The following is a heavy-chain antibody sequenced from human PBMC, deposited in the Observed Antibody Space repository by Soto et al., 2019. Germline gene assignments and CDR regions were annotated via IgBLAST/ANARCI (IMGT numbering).Heavy chain of an antibody. D-gene: IGHD3-22*01. Sequence: SETLSLTCTVSGGSISSSSYYWGWIRQPPGKGLEWIGSIYYSGSTYYNPSLKSRVTISVDTSKNQFSLKLSSVTAADTAVYYCASSVTYYYDSSGYSFFDYWGQGTLVTVSS. V-gene: IGHV4-39*01. CDR1: GGSISSSSYY. CDR2: IYYSGST. CDR3: ASSVTYYYDSSGYSFFDY. J-gene: IGHJ4*02.